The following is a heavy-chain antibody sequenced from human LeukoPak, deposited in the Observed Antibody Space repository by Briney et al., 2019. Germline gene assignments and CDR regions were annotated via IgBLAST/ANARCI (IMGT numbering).Heavy chain of an antibody. V-gene: IGHV1-69*04. CDR2: IIPILGIA. D-gene: IGHD2-15*01. J-gene: IGHJ5*02. CDR3: ARGYCSGGSFYNNWFDP. Sequence: SVKVSCKASGGTFSSYAISWVRQAPGQGPEWMGRIIPILGIANYAQKFQGRVTITADKSTSTAYMELSSLRSEDTAVYYCARGYCSGGSFYNNWFDPWGQGTLVTVSS. CDR1: GGTFSSYA.